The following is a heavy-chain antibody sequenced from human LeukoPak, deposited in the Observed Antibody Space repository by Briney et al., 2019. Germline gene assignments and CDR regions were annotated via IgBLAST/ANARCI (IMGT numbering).Heavy chain of an antibody. D-gene: IGHD5-12*01. CDR2: IYYSGNT. Sequence: SETLSLTCSVSGDSIAAPSYYWAWIRQPPGKGLEWIASIYYSGNTNYDPSLQSRVTISVDTSKNQFSLSLSSVTAADTAVYYCARQIRYTYDPNWFRPWWGGTLVTVSS. CDR3: ARQIRYTYDPNWFRP. J-gene: IGHJ5*02. CDR1: GDSIAAPSYY. V-gene: IGHV4-39*01.